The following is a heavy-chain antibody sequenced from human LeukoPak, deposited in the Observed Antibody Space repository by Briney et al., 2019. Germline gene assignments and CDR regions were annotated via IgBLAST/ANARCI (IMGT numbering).Heavy chain of an antibody. CDR2: INHSGST. CDR1: GGSLSGYY. CDR3: ASGASGGVVAVFDY. Sequence: PSETLSLTCAVSGGSLSGYYWSWIRQPPGKGLEWIAEINHSGSTNYNPSLESRVTISVDTSKNQFSLKLSSVTAADTAVYYCASGASGGVVAVFDYWGQGTLVTVSS. D-gene: IGHD2-15*01. J-gene: IGHJ4*02. V-gene: IGHV4-34*01.